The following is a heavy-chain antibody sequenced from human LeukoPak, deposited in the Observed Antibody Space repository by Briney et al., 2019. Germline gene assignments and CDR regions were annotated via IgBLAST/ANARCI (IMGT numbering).Heavy chain of an antibody. CDR1: GFTFSSYW. CDR3: AKVRRIYSSSWYGFFDY. J-gene: IGHJ4*02. V-gene: IGHV3-7*03. D-gene: IGHD6-13*01. CDR2: IKQDGSEK. Sequence: GGSLRLSCAASGFTFSSYWMSWVRQAPGKGLEWVANIKQDGSEKYYVDSVKGRFTISRDNAKNSLYLQMNSLRAEDTAVYYCAKVRRIYSSSWYGFFDYWGQGTLVTVSS.